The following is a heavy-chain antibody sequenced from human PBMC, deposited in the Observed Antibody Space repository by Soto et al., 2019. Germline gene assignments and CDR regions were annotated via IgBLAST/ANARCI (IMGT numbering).Heavy chain of an antibody. CDR2: ISYSGNT. J-gene: IGHJ5*02. CDR3: ARENYGSGDPEGWFDP. V-gene: IGHV4-39*02. Sequence: QLQLQESGPGLVKPSETLSLTCTVSGGSISSSNYYWGWVRQPPGKRLEWIGSISYSGNTYYNPSLKSRLTISVDTSQNQFSLKLNSVTAADTAVYYCARENYGSGDPEGWFDPWGQGTLVTVSS. D-gene: IGHD3-10*01. CDR1: GGSISSSNYY.